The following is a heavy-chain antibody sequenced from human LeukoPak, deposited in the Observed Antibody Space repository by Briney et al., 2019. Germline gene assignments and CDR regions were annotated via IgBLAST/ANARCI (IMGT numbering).Heavy chain of an antibody. CDR2: IKQDGSEE. CDR1: GFTFSSYW. J-gene: IGHJ6*02. Sequence: PGGSLRLSCAASGFTFSSYWMSWVRQAPGKGLEWVANIKQDGSEEVYVGSVKGRFTTSRDNAKNSLFLQMNTLRAEDTAVYYCARDPYSSTWSYGMDVWGQGTTVTVSS. CDR3: ARDPYSSTWSYGMDV. D-gene: IGHD6-6*01. V-gene: IGHV3-7*05.